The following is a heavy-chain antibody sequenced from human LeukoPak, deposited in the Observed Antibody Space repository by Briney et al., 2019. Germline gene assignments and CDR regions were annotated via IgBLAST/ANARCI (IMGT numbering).Heavy chain of an antibody. Sequence: GESLKISCKGSGYSFTSYWIGWVRQMRGKGLEWMGIIYPVDSGTRYSPSFQRQVTISADKSISTAYLQWSSLKASDTAMYYCARGGGMATKNFDYWGQGTLVTVSS. D-gene: IGHD5-24*01. CDR2: IYPVDSGT. CDR1: GYSFTSYW. V-gene: IGHV5-51*01. CDR3: ARGGGMATKNFDY. J-gene: IGHJ4*02.